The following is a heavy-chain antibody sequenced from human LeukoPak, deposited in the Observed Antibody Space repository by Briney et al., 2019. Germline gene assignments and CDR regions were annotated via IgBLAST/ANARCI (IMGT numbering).Heavy chain of an antibody. CDR2: IYTSGST. CDR1: GGSISSGSCY. CDR3: ARYGYGYFDY. J-gene: IGHJ4*02. Sequence: PSETLSLTCTVSGGSISSGSCYWRWIRQPAGKGLEWIGRIYTSGSTNYNPSLKSRVTISLDTSKNQFSLKLTSVTAADTAVYYCARYGYGYFDYWGQGTLVTVSS. V-gene: IGHV4-61*02. D-gene: IGHD5-18*01.